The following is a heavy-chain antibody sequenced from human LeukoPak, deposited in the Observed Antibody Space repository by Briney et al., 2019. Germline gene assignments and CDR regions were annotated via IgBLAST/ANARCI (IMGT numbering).Heavy chain of an antibody. V-gene: IGHV3-7*01. D-gene: IGHD3-10*01. Sequence: PGGSLRLSCAASGFTFSTYWMSWVRQAPGKGLEWVANIKHDGSEKYYVDSVKGRFAISGDNAKNSLFLQMNSLRAEDTAVYYCARDRAFVYSDTGSFDYWGQGTPVTVSS. J-gene: IGHJ4*02. CDR2: IKHDGSEK. CDR3: ARDRAFVYSDTGSFDY. CDR1: GFTFSTYW.